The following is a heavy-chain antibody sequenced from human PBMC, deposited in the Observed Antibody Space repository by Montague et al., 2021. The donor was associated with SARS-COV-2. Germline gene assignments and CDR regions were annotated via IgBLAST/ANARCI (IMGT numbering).Heavy chain of an antibody. D-gene: IGHD3-10*01. V-gene: IGHV3-23*01. Sequence: SLRLSCPASGFSFRSYAMNWVRQAPGKGLEWVSGISYTSGSTYYADSVKGRFTISRDNSKNTVYLQMNSLRAEDMAVYYCAKGVDAPGSYRSTLGYWGQGTLVTASS. J-gene: IGHJ4*02. CDR3: AKGVDAPGSYRSTLGY. CDR2: ISYTSGST. CDR1: GFSFRSYA.